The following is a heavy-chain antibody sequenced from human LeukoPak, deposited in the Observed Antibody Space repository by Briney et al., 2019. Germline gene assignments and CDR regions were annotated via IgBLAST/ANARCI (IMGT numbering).Heavy chain of an antibody. J-gene: IGHJ4*02. Sequence: LTGGSLRLSCAAPGFTFSNYGMTWVRQAPGKGLEWVAVIWSDGRNKYYADSVKGRFTISRDNSKNTLYLQMNSLRADDTAVYYCAKNGVYCDVHCPADYWGQGTLVTVSS. CDR1: GFTFSNYG. CDR2: IWSDGRNK. CDR3: AKNGVYCDVHCPADY. V-gene: IGHV3-33*06. D-gene: IGHD2-21*02.